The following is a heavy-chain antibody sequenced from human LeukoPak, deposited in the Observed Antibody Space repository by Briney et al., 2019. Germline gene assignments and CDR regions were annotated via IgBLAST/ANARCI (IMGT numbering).Heavy chain of an antibody. J-gene: IGHJ4*02. Sequence: SETLSLTCTVSDGSMTNYYWSWIRQPAGKGLEWIGRMRTSGNNNYNPSLASRVSMSVDTSKRQLSLKLSSVTAADTAVYYCARAGDGSGSYDNADYDYWGQGTLVTVSS. CDR1: DGSMTNYY. CDR2: MRTSGNN. D-gene: IGHD3-10*01. CDR3: ARAGDGSGSYDNADYDY. V-gene: IGHV4-4*07.